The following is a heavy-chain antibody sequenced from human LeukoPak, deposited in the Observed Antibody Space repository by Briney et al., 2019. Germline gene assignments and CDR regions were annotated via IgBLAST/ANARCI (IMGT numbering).Heavy chain of an antibody. CDR3: ARGSDFFSDYYNYGMDL. CDR1: GYTFTAYY. D-gene: IGHD3-10*01. CDR2: INPNSGGT. V-gene: IGHV1-2*02. Sequence: ASVKVSCKASGYTFTAYYMHWVRQAPGQGLEWMGWINPNSGGTNDAQKFQGRVTMTRDTSISTAYMDLRSLRSDDTAIYYCARGSDFFSDYYNYGMDLWGQGTTVTVSS. J-gene: IGHJ6*02.